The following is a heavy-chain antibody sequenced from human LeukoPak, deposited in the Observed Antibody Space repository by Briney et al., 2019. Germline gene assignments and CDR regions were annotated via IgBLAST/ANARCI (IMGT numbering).Heavy chain of an antibody. Sequence: VASVKVSCKASGYTFTSYGISWVRQAPGQGLEWMGWISAYNGNTNYAQKLQGRVTMTTDTSTSTAYMELRSLRSDDTAVYYCARDIELWATRYYYDSSGYSPLDYWGQGTLVTVSS. D-gene: IGHD3-22*01. CDR3: ARDIELWATRYYYDSSGYSPLDY. CDR2: ISAYNGNT. J-gene: IGHJ4*02. V-gene: IGHV1-18*01. CDR1: GYTFTSYG.